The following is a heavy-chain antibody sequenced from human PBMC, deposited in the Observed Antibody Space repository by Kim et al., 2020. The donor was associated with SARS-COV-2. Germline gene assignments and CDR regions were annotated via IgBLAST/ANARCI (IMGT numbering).Heavy chain of an antibody. CDR1: GFTFSSYS. D-gene: IGHD6-13*01. V-gene: IGHV3-48*02. CDR2: ISSSSSTI. Sequence: GGSLRLSCAASGFTFSSYSMNWVRQAPGKGLEWVSYISSSSSTIYYADSVKGRFTISRDNAKNSLYLQMNSLRDEDTAVYYCARDSAGSWYTRIEYNWFDPWGQGTLVTVSS. J-gene: IGHJ5*02. CDR3: ARDSAGSWYTRIEYNWFDP.